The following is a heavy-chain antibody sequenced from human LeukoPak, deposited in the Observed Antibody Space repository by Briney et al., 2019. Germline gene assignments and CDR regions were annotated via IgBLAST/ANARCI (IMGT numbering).Heavy chain of an antibody. D-gene: IGHD2-15*01. V-gene: IGHV4-59*12. CDR2: IYYSGST. CDR3: ARASRGYCSGGSCVYYFDY. Sequence: SETLSLTCTVSGGSITSDYWSWIRQPPGKGLESIGYIYYSGSTNYNPSLKSRVTISVDTSKNQFSLKLSSVTAADTAVYYCARASRGYCSGGSCVYYFDYWGQGTLVTVSS. CDR1: GGSITSDY. J-gene: IGHJ4*02.